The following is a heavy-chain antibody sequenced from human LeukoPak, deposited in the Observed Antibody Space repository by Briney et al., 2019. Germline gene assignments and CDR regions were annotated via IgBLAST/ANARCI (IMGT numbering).Heavy chain of an antibody. V-gene: IGHV3-11*04. J-gene: IGHJ1*01. CDR2: ISSSGSTI. CDR3: ARRYYYHSSPIDT. Sequence: GGSLRLSCAASGFTFSDYYMSWIRQAPGKGLEWVSYISSSGSTIYYADSVKGRFTISKDNAKNSLYLQMNSLRAEDTALYYCARRYYYHSSPIDTRGQGTLVTVSS. D-gene: IGHD3-22*01. CDR1: GFTFSDYY.